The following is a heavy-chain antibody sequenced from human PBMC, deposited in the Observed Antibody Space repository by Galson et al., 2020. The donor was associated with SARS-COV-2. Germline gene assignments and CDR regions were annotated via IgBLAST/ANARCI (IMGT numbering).Heavy chain of an antibody. CDR2: TGGSGDSA. D-gene: IGHD3-3*01. CDR3: AKVRTGFFGYCMDV. CDR1: GFTFSNYA. V-gene: IGHV3-23*01. Sequence: GGSLRLSCAASGFTFSNYAMNWVRQSPGKGLEWVSGTGGSGDSAYYADSVKGRFSISRDNSKDTLYLQMHSLRAEDTALYYCAKVRTGFFGYCMDVWGQGTTVTVSS. J-gene: IGHJ6*02.